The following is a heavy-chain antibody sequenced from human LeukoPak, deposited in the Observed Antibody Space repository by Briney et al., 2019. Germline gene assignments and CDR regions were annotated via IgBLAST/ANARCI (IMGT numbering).Heavy chain of an antibody. Sequence: ASVKVSCKVSGYTLTELSMHWVRQAPGKGLEWMGGFDPEDGETIYAQKFQGRVTMTEDTSTDTAYTELSSLRSEDTAVYYCATSADYDILTGYYNVLDYWGQGTLVTVSS. CDR1: GYTLTELS. CDR2: FDPEDGET. D-gene: IGHD3-9*01. J-gene: IGHJ4*02. CDR3: ATSADYDILTGYYNVLDY. V-gene: IGHV1-24*01.